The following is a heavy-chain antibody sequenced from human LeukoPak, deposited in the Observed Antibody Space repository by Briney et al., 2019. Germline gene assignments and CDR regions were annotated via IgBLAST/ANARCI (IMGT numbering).Heavy chain of an antibody. V-gene: IGHV3-11*01. CDR2: ISSSGSTI. D-gene: IGHD6-13*01. Sequence: KPGGSLRLSCAASGFTFSDCYMSWIRQAPGKELEWVSYISSSGSTIYYADSVKGRFTISRDNAKNSLYLQMNSLRAEDTAVYYCARAGGSSSSGWFDPWGQGTLVTVSS. CDR1: GFTFSDCY. CDR3: ARAGGSSSSGWFDP. J-gene: IGHJ5*02.